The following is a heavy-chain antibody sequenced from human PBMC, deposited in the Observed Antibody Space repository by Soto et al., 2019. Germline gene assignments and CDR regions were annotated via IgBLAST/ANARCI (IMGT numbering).Heavy chain of an antibody. V-gene: IGHV4-34*01. Sequence: SETLSLTCAVYGGSFSGYYWSWIRQPPGKGLEWIGEINHSGSTNYNPSLKSRVTISVDTSKNQFSLKLSSVTAADTAVYYCARGGPYYYDSSGYYWAFDYWGQGTLLTVSS. D-gene: IGHD3-22*01. J-gene: IGHJ4*02. CDR3: ARGGPYYYDSSGYYWAFDY. CDR2: INHSGST. CDR1: GGSFSGYY.